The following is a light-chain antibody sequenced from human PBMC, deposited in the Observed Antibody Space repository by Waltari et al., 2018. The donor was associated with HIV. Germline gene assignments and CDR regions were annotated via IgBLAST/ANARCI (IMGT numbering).Light chain of an antibody. Sequence: QSALTQPRSVSGSPGQSVTISCTGTSSDVGGYNYDSWYQQHPGKAPKLMIYDLRKRPSGVPDRFSGSKSGNTASLTISGLQAEDEADYYCCSYAGSSTFLFGTGTKVTVL. J-gene: IGLJ1*01. CDR3: CSYAGSSTFL. V-gene: IGLV2-11*01. CDR1: SSDVGGYNY. CDR2: DLR.